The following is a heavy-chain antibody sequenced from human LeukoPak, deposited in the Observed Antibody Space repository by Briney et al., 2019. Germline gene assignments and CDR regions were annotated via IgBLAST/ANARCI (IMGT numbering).Heavy chain of an antibody. J-gene: IGHJ4*02. Sequence: GGSLRLSCVASGFTFSNYGMPWVRQAPGKGLEWVANIKQDGSEKYYVDSVKGRFTISGDSAKNSLYLQMNSLRAEDTAVYYCARGPIVVTHWGQRTLVTVSS. D-gene: IGHD2-15*01. CDR2: IKQDGSEK. CDR1: GFTFSNYG. V-gene: IGHV3-7*01. CDR3: ARGPIVVTH.